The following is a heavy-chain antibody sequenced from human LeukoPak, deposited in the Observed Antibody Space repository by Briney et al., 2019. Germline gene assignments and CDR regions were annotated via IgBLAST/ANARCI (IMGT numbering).Heavy chain of an antibody. V-gene: IGHV3-23*01. Sequence: GALRLSCAASGFTFSSYAMSWVRQAPGKGLEWVSAISGSGGSTYYADSVKGRFTISRDNAKNSLYLQMNSLRAEDTAVYYCARTIAVAARRYYYYGMDVWGQGTTVTVSS. D-gene: IGHD6-19*01. CDR1: GFTFSSYA. J-gene: IGHJ6*02. CDR3: ARTIAVAARRYYYYGMDV. CDR2: ISGSGGST.